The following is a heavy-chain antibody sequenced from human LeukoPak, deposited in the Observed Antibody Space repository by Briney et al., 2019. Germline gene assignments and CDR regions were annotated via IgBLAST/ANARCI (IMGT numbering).Heavy chain of an antibody. V-gene: IGHV3-23*01. Sequence: GGSLRLSCAASGFTFSSSAMSWVRQAPGMGLEWVSAIHSSGATCYADSVKGRFTISRDNSKNTLYLQMNSLRAEDTAVYYCARGPSRDKYFDYWGQGTLVTVSS. J-gene: IGHJ4*02. CDR1: GFTFSSSA. CDR3: ARGPSRDKYFDY. CDR2: IHSSGAT. D-gene: IGHD2-2*01.